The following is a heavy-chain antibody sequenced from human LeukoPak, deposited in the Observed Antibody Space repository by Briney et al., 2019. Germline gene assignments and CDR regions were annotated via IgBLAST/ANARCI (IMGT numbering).Heavy chain of an antibody. J-gene: IGHJ4*02. D-gene: IGHD1-20*01. Sequence: GGSLTLSCAASGFTFSSFWKGWVRQAPGKGLEWVANIDTDGSETQYVGSVKGRFTTSRDNAKNSLYLQMNSLRAEDTAIYYCARIWYFGDNNWRYFDYWGQGTLVTVSS. V-gene: IGHV3-7*01. CDR3: ARIWYFGDNNWRYFDY. CDR1: GFTFSSFW. CDR2: IDTDGSET.